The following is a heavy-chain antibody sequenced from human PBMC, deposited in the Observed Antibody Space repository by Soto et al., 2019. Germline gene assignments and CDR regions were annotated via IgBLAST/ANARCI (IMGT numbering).Heavy chain of an antibody. Sequence: SVKVSCKASGGTFSSYAISWVRQAPGQGLEWMGGIIPIFGTANDAQKSQGRVTITADESTSTAYMELSSLRSEDTAVYYCAREGSSWSDDAFDIWGQGTMVTV. CDR1: GGTFSSYA. V-gene: IGHV1-69*13. CDR3: AREGSSWSDDAFDI. J-gene: IGHJ3*02. D-gene: IGHD6-13*01. CDR2: IIPIFGTA.